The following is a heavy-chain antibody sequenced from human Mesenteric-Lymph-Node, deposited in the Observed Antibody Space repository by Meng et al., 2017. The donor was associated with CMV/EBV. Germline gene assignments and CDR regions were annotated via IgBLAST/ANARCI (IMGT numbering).Heavy chain of an antibody. CDR2: INPSGGVT. J-gene: IGHJ4*02. V-gene: IGHV1-46*02. D-gene: IGHD5-18*01. CDR3: ARVPGYSYGWKYFDY. Sequence: ASVKVSCKASGYTFNTYHMHWVRQAPGQRLEWMGMINPSGGVTSYAQKFQGRVTLTRDTSTSTFYMEVSSLRSEDTAVYYCARVPGYSYGWKYFDYWGQGTLVTVSS. CDR1: GYTFNTYH.